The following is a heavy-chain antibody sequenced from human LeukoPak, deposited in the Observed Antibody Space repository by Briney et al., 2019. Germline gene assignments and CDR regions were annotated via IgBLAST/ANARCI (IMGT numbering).Heavy chain of an antibody. CDR2: ISWSGTTT. CDR3: AKDESTGAFAPGYFYGMGV. J-gene: IGHJ6*02. Sequence: GGSLRLSCVVSGFRFDDYGMHWVRQAPGKGLEWVSGISWSGTTTGYADSVKGRFTISRDSAKNSLYLQMGSLRVEDTALYYCAKDESTGAFAPGYFYGMGVWGQGTTVTVSS. D-gene: IGHD3-3*02. CDR1: GFRFDDYG. V-gene: IGHV3-9*01.